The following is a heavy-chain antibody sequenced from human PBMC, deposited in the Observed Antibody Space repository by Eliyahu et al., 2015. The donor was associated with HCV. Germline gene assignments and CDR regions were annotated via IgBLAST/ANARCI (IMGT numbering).Heavy chain of an antibody. V-gene: IGHV4-61*01. CDR3: ARCRVGATRGYYYYGMDV. CDR1: GGSVSSGSYY. CDR2: VYYSGST. J-gene: IGHJ6*02. Sequence: QVQLQESGPGLVKPSETLSLTCTVSGGSVSSGSYYWSWIRQPPGKGLEWMGYVYYSGSTNYNPSLKSRVTISVDTSKNQFSLKLSSVTAADTAVYYCARCRVGATRGYYYYGMDVWGQGTTVTVSS. D-gene: IGHD1-26*01.